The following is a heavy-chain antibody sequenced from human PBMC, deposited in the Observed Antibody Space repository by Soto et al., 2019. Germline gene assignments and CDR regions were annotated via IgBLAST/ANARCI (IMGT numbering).Heavy chain of an antibody. CDR3: ARGEVGFGEFVFDY. D-gene: IGHD3-10*01. V-gene: IGHV4-34*01. Sequence: SETLSLTCSVSGGSVSTGNYYWSWVRQPPGKGLEWIGEINHSGSTNYNPSLKSRVTISVDTSKNQFSLKLSSVTAADTAVYYCARGEVGFGEFVFDYWGQGTLVTVSS. CDR1: GGSVSTGNYY. J-gene: IGHJ4*02. CDR2: INHSGST.